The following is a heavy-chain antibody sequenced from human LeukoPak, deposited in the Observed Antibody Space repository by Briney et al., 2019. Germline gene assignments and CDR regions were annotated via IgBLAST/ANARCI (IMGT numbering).Heavy chain of an antibody. CDR2: ISGSGGST. CDR3: AKDIGQQLASDY. J-gene: IGHJ4*02. D-gene: IGHD6-13*01. CDR1: GFTFSDYY. Sequence: PGGSLRLSCTASGFTFSDYYMSWIRQAPGKGLEWVSAISGSGGSTYYADSVKGRFTISRDNSKNTLYLQMNSLRAEDTAVYYCAKDIGQQLASDYWGQGTLVTVSS. V-gene: IGHV3-23*01.